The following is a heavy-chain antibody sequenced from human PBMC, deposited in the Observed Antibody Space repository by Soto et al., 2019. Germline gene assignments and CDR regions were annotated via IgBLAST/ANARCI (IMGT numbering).Heavy chain of an antibody. CDR3: ARDKITGTTRFDP. CDR2: INSDGSST. Sequence: EVQLVESGGGLVQPGGSLRLSCAASGFTFSSYWMHWVRQAPGKGLVWVSRINSDGSSTNYADSVRGRFTISRDNAKNTLFLQMNSLRAEDTAVYYCARDKITGTTRFDPWGQGTLVTVSS. V-gene: IGHV3-74*01. D-gene: IGHD1-7*01. CDR1: GFTFSSYW. J-gene: IGHJ5*02.